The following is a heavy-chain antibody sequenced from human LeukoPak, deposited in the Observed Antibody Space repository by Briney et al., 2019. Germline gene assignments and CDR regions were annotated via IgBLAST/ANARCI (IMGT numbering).Heavy chain of an antibody. CDR2: VSYDGSNK. J-gene: IGHJ5*02. CDR3: AKGLGSSWINWFDP. V-gene: IGHV3-30*18. CDR1: GFTFSSYG. D-gene: IGHD6-13*01. Sequence: GGSLRLSCAASGFTFSSYGMHWVRQAPGKGLEWVAVVSYDGSNKYYADSVKGRFTISRDNSKNTLYLQMNSLRAEDTAVYYCAKGLGSSWINWFDPWGQGTLVTVSS.